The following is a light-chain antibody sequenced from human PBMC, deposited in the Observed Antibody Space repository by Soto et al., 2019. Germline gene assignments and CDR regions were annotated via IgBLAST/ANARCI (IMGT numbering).Light chain of an antibody. J-gene: IGLJ2*01. Sequence: QYVLTQPPSASASLGASVTLTCTLSSGYSNYKVDWYQQRPGKGPRFVMRVGTGGIVGSKGDGIPDRFSVLGSGLNRFLTIKNIQEEDESDYHCGADHGSGSNFLVVFGGGTKLTVL. CDR3: GADHGSGSNFLVV. CDR1: SGYSNYK. CDR2: VGTGGIVG. V-gene: IGLV9-49*01.